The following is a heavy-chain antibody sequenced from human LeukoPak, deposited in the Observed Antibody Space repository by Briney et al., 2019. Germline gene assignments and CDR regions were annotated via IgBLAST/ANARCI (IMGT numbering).Heavy chain of an antibody. J-gene: IGHJ4*02. D-gene: IGHD3-10*01. CDR1: GGSISSYY. CDR2: IFYSGST. Sequence: SETLSLTCTVSGGSISSYYWSWNRQPPGKGLEWIGYIFYSGSTNYNPSLKSRVTISVDTSKNQFSLNLTSVTAEDTAVYYCARHGSGSVAAPSYWGQGALVTVSS. V-gene: IGHV4-59*08. CDR3: ARHGSGSVAAPSY.